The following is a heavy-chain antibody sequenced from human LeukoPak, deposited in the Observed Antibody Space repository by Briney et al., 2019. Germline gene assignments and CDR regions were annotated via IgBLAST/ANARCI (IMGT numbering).Heavy chain of an antibody. V-gene: IGHV4-59*01. CDR3: ARDRTGYYGSGSRQCYYYYYGMDV. J-gene: IGHJ6*02. Sequence: SETLSLTCTVSGGSISSYYWSWIRQPPGKGLEWIGYIYYSGSTNYNPSLKSRVTISVDTSKNQFSLKLSSVTAADTAVYYCARDRTGYYGSGSRQCYYYYYGMDVWGQGTTVTVSS. CDR2: IYYSGST. CDR1: GGSISSYY. D-gene: IGHD3-10*01.